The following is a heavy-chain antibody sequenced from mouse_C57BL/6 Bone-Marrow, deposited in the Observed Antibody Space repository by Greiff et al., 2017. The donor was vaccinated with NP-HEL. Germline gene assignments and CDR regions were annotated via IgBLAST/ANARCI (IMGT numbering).Heavy chain of an antibody. CDR1: GYSITSGYY. V-gene: IGHV3-6*01. CDR3: ARERLGAY. D-gene: IGHD2-4*01. Sequence: EVQLQQSGPGLVKPSQSLSLTCSVTGYSITSGYYCNWIRQFPGNKLEWMGYISYDGSNNYNPSLKNRISITRDTSKNQFFLKLNSVTTEDTATYYCARERLGAYWGQGTLVTVSA. J-gene: IGHJ3*01. CDR2: ISYDGSN.